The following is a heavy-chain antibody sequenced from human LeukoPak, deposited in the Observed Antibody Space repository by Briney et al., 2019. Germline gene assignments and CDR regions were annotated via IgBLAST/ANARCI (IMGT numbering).Heavy chain of an antibody. CDR3: AKHDSSSSPFDI. D-gene: IGHD6-6*01. Sequence: GGSLRLSCAASGFTFSSYWMSWVRQAPGKGLEWVANIKQDGSEKYYVDSVKGRFTISRDNSKNTLYLQMNSLRAEDTAVYYCAKHDSSSSPFDIWGQGTMVTVSS. J-gene: IGHJ3*02. V-gene: IGHV3-7*03. CDR2: IKQDGSEK. CDR1: GFTFSSYW.